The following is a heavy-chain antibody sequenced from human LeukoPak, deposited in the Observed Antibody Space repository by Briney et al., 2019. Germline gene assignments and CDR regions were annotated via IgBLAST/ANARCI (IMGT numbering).Heavy chain of an antibody. Sequence: SETLSLTCAVSGYSISSGYYWGWIRQPPGKGLEWIGSIYHSGSTYYNPSLKSRVTISVDTSKNQFSLKLSSVTAADTAVYYCARALNAPELPRYGSGNGADDYWGQGTLVTVSS. J-gene: IGHJ4*02. D-gene: IGHD3-10*01. CDR3: ARALNAPELPRYGSGNGADDY. V-gene: IGHV4-38-2*01. CDR2: IYHSGST. CDR1: GYSISSGYY.